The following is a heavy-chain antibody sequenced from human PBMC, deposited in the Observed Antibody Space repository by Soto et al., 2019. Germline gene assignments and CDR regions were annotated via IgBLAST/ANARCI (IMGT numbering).Heavy chain of an antibody. J-gene: IGHJ5*02. V-gene: IGHV1-69*01. Sequence: QVQLVQSGSEVKKSGSSAKVSCKASRGTFNRYAISWVRQAPGQGLEWMGGIIPMFGSANYAQKFQGRVTITADESTNTAYMEMSSLTSDDTAVYYCATEGGHNYGLGRGHPFDPWGQGTLVTVSS. CDR1: RGTFNRYA. CDR2: IIPMFGSA. D-gene: IGHD4-17*01. CDR3: ATEGGHNYGLGRGHPFDP.